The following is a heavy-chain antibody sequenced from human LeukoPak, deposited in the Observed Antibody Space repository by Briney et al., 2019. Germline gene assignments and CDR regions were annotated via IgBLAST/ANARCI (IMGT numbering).Heavy chain of an antibody. CDR2: ITASDTTK. CDR3: AAASAFSSSWRS. D-gene: IGHD6-13*01. J-gene: IGHJ5*02. CDR1: GLTFSSYN. V-gene: IGHV3-48*01. Sequence: GGSLRLSCAASGLTFSSYNMNWVRQAPGKGPEWVAYITASDTTKYYADSVKGRFTISRDNAKKSLFLQMNSLRAEDTAVYYCAAASAFSSSWRSWGQGAVVTVSS.